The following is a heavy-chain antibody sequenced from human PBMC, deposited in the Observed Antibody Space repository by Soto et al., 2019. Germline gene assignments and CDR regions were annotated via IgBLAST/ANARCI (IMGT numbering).Heavy chain of an antibody. D-gene: IGHD4-17*01. CDR3: ERDGAGGDYVEGWFDP. CDR1: GCTFSNYG. CDR2: ISLYNDGT. Sequence: ASVKVSCKTSGCTFSNYGITWVRQAPGQPLEWLGWISLYNDGTNYSPKFQGRVSMTTDTSTNTAYMELSSLRSEDTAVYYCERDGAGGDYVEGWFDPWGQGTLVTVSS. J-gene: IGHJ5*02. V-gene: IGHV1-18*01.